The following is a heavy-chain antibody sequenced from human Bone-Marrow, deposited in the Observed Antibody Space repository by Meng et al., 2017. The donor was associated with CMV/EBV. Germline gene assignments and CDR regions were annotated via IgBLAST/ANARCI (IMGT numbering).Heavy chain of an antibody. J-gene: IGHJ4*02. V-gene: IGHV3-30*02. D-gene: IGHD2-21*01. Sequence: GGSLRLSCAASGFTFSSYGMEWVRQAPGKGLEWVAFIRYNGEDEYYADSVKGRFTISRDNSKSTLYLQMSTLRVEDTAVYYCARAYCGDIACAPSYWGQGTLVTVSS. CDR3: ARAYCGDIACAPSY. CDR2: IRYNGEDE. CDR1: GFTFSSYG.